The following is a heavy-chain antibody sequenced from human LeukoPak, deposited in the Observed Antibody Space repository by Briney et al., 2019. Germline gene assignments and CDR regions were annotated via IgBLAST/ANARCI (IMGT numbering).Heavy chain of an antibody. V-gene: IGHV1-8*02. J-gene: IGHJ4*02. CDR3: ARESGFYASGSRY. CDR2: MNPNSGNT. CDR1: RYTFTSYD. D-gene: IGHD3-10*01. Sequence: ASVKVSCKASRYTFTSYDINWVRQATGQGLEWMGWMNPNSGNTAYAQKFQGRVIMTRDTSTGTAYMELSSLRSEDTAVYYCARESGFYASGSRYWGQGTLVTVSS.